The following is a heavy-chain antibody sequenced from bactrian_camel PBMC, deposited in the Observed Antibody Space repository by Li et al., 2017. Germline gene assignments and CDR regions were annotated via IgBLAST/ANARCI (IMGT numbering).Heavy chain of an antibody. D-gene: IGHD3*01. CDR1: GVTSRRQY. J-gene: IGHJ6*01. CDR3: ATGEPGVVFGTGALFGC. Sequence: HVQLVESGGGLVQPGGSLRLSCLAPGVTSRRQYISWVRQAPGKGLEWVARIQRSGSTPYYADSVKGRFTTPSDNAENTVYLQMNSLKSEDTALYYCATGEPGVVFGTGALFGCWGQGTQVTVS. CDR2: IQRSGSTP. V-gene: IGHV3-2*01.